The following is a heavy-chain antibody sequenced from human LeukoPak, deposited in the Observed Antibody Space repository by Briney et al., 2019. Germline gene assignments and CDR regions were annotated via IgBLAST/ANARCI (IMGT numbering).Heavy chain of an antibody. D-gene: IGHD6-6*01. CDR2: INPNSGGT. V-gene: IGHV1-2*02. Sequence: ASVKVSFKASGYTFTGYYMHWVRQAPGQGLEWMGWINPNSGGTNYAQKFQGRVTMTRDTSISTAYMELSRLRSDDTAVYCCARDKRFASSSPWFDPWGQGTLVTVSS. CDR1: GYTFTGYY. CDR3: ARDKRFASSSPWFDP. J-gene: IGHJ5*02.